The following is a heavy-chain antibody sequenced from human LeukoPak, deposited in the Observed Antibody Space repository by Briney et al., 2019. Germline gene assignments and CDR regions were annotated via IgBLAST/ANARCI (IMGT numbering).Heavy chain of an antibody. D-gene: IGHD3-22*01. J-gene: IGHJ4*02. CDR3: TTGWASSDTSYIDY. CDR2: IKSKTDGGTT. V-gene: IGHV3-15*01. CDR1: GFTLTHAG. Sequence: NAGGSLRLSCAASGFTLTHAGMSWVRQAPGKGLEGVGRIKSKTDGGTTDYAAHAKGRFTIARYDSENTLYLQMHSLRTEDTAVYYCTTGWASSDTSYIDYWGQGTLVTVSS.